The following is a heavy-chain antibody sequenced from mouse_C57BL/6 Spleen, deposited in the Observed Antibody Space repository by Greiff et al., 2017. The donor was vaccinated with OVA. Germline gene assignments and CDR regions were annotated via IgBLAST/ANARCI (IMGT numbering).Heavy chain of an antibody. Sequence: QVHVKQSGPELVKPGASVKISCKASGYAFSSSWMNWVKQRPGKGLEWIGRIYPGDGDTNYNGKFKGKATLTADKSSSTAYMQLSSLTSEDSAVYFCAFYGSSSFAYWGQGTLVTVSA. V-gene: IGHV1-82*01. CDR2: IYPGDGDT. CDR1: GYAFSSSW. CDR3: AFYGSSSFAY. D-gene: IGHD1-1*01. J-gene: IGHJ3*01.